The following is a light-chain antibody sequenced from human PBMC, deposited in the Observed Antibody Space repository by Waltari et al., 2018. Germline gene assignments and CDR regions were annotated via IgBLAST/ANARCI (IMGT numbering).Light chain of an antibody. CDR2: NSD. J-gene: IGLJ3*02. Sequence: QSVLTQPPSMSGTPGQRVPIPCSGRSSNIGNNSVCWYQQLPGTAPKLLIYNSDQRPSGVPDRFSGSTSGTSASLAISGLRSEDDGDYYCAAWDDSVTGEVFGGGTRLTVL. CDR1: SSNIGNNS. V-gene: IGLV1-47*01. CDR3: AAWDDSVTGEV.